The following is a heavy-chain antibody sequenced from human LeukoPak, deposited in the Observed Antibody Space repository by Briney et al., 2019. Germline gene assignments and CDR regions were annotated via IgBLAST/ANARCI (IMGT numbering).Heavy chain of an antibody. Sequence: PGGSLRLSCAASGFTFSSYWMHWVRQAPGKGLEWVSYITSSGTTIYYADSVKGRFTISRDNAKNSLYLQMNSLRAEDTAVYYCARVVADSSGWYHFDYWGQGTLVTVSS. CDR3: ARVVADSSGWYHFDY. V-gene: IGHV3-48*04. J-gene: IGHJ4*02. D-gene: IGHD6-19*01. CDR2: ITSSGTTI. CDR1: GFTFSSYW.